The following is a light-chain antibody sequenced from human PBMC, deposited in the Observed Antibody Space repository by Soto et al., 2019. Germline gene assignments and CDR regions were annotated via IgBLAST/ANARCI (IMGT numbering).Light chain of an antibody. CDR2: NTN. CDR3: LLYVGSGILWV. Sequence: QTVVTQEPSFSVSPGGTITLTCGLSSGSVSTNNYPSWYQQTPGQAPRTLIYNTNTRSSGVPDRLSGSILGNQAALTITGAQADDECDYYCLLYVGSGILWVFGGGTKLTVL. V-gene: IGLV8-61*01. CDR1: SGSVSTNNY. J-gene: IGLJ3*02.